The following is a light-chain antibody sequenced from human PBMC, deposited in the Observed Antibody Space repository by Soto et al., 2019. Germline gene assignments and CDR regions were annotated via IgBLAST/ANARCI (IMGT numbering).Light chain of an antibody. Sequence: DIELPQSPSSLSASVGDSSLITGRASLSISRYLHWYHQQPGKGTKVLIYGASSLQSGVSSRFSGSGSGTDFTLTISSVRPEDLGSFYCQQTFNSPITVGQGTRLEIK. J-gene: IGKJ5*01. CDR1: LSISRY. CDR3: QQTFNSPIT. CDR2: GAS. V-gene: IGKV1-39*01.